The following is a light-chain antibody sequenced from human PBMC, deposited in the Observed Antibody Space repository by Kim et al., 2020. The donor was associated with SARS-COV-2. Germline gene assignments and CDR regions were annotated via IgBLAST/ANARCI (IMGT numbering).Light chain of an antibody. CDR1: QSISSY. CDR2: AAS. CDR3: QQSYSTPYT. J-gene: IGKJ2*01. V-gene: IGKV1-39*01. Sequence: DIQMTQSPSSLSPSVGDRVTITCRASQSISSYLNWYQQKPGKAPKLLIYAASSLQSGVPSGFSGSGSGTDFTLTISSLQPEDFATYYCQQSYSTPYTFGQGTKLEI.